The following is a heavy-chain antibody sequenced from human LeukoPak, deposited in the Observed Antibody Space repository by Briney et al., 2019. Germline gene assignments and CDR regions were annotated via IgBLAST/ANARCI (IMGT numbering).Heavy chain of an antibody. D-gene: IGHD2-2*01. V-gene: IGHV4-38-2*02. CDR2: IYLGGTT. J-gene: IGHJ6*02. Sequence: PSETLSLTCSVSGYSISSGHYWGWLRQPPGQGLEWIASIYLGGTTYYTPSLKSRVTISVDTSKNQFSLKLSSVTAADTAVYYCARDRDCSSTSCQFYYYYGMDVWGQGTTVTVSS. CDR3: ARDRDCSSTSCQFYYYYGMDV. CDR1: GYSISSGHY.